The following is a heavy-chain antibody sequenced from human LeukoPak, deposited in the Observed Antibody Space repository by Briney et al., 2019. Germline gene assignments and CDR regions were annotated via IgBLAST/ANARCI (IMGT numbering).Heavy chain of an antibody. CDR2: ISWNSGSI. D-gene: IGHD3-10*01. V-gene: IGHV3-9*01. CDR3: AKDSLSRRAYYGYDY. Sequence: GGSLRLSCAASGFTFDDYAMHWVRQAPGKGLEWVSGISWNSGSIGYADSVKGRFTISRDNAKNSLYLQMNSLRAEDTALYYCAKDSLSRRAYYGYDYWGQGTLVTVSS. J-gene: IGHJ4*02. CDR1: GFTFDDYA.